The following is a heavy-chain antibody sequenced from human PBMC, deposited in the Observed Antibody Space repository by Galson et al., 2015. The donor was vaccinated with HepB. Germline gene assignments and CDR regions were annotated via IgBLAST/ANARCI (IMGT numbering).Heavy chain of an antibody. D-gene: IGHD6-19*01. V-gene: IGHV6-1*01. CDR3: ARSQQWLDS. CDR1: GDSVSSNNAA. J-gene: IGHJ4*02. CDR2: TYYRSKWSY. Sequence: CAISGDSVSSNNAAWNWIRQSPSRGLEWLGRTYYRSKWSYNYAVSMKSRITVNPDTSKNQFSLQLNSVTPEDTAVYCCARSQQWLDSWGQGTLVTASP.